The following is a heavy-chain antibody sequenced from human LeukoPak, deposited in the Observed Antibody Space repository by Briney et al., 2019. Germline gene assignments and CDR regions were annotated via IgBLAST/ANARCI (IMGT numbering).Heavy chain of an antibody. V-gene: IGHV3-30*02. CDR3: AKDGRIAAQLRFDP. CDR2: IRYDGSNK. D-gene: IGHD6-6*01. J-gene: IGHJ5*02. Sequence: PGGSLRLSCAASGFTFSSYGMHWVRQALGKGLEWVAFIRYDGSNKYYADSVKGRFTISRDNSKNTLYLQMNSLRAEDTAVYYCAKDGRIAAQLRFDPWGQGTLVTVSS. CDR1: GFTFSSYG.